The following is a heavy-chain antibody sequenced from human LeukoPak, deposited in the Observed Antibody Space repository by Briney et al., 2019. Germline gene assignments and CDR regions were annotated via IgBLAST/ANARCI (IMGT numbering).Heavy chain of an antibody. CDR2: IWYEGSNK. CDR1: GFIFSSYG. Sequence: PGTSLRLSRAASGFIFSSYGMQGVRQAPGKGLEGVADIWYEGSNKYCADSVKGRFTISRDNSKNTLYLQMNSLRAEDTAVYYCAKDHSSSWSNFDYWGQGTLVTVSS. V-gene: IGHV3-33*06. D-gene: IGHD6-13*01. J-gene: IGHJ4*02. CDR3: AKDHSSSWSNFDY.